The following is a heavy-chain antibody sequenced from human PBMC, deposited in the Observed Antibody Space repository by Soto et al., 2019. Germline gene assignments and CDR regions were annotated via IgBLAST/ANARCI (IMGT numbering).Heavy chain of an antibody. V-gene: IGHV2-5*01. CDR2: IYWNDDK. D-gene: IGHD3-9*01. Sequence: QITLEESAPTLVRPTQTLTLSCIFSGFSLSTGGVAVGWIRQPPGKALEWLALIYWNDDKLYSPSLKTRLTVTKDTSKDPVVLTTTNVDPVDTATYYCAHNLRYLDTLDVWGRGTTGTVSS. CDR1: GFSLSTGGVA. CDR3: AHNLRYLDTLDV. J-gene: IGHJ6*01.